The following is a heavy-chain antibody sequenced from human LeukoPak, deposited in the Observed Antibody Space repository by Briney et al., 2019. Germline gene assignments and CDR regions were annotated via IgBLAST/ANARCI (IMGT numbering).Heavy chain of an antibody. J-gene: IGHJ4*02. CDR3: ARESRGVGNDS. V-gene: IGHV4-34*01. CDR1: GGSFSGYY. CDR2: INHSGST. Sequence: SETLSLTCAVYGGSFSGYYWSWIRQPPGKGLEWIGGINHSGSTNYNPSLKSRVTISVDTSKNQFSLRLSSVTAADTAVYYCARESRGVGNDSWGQGTLVTVSS. D-gene: IGHD3-10*01.